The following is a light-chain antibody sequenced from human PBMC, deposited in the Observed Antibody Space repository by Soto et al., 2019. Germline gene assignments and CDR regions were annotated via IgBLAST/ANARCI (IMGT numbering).Light chain of an antibody. CDR1: SSDVGGYNY. CDR2: DVS. J-gene: IGLJ1*01. Sequence: QSALTQPASVSGSPGQSITISCTGTSSDVGGYNYVSSYQQHPGKAPKLMIYDVSNRPSGVSNRFSGSKSGNTASLTISELQAEDEADYYCSSYTSSSTLLDVFGTGTKLTVL. V-gene: IGLV2-14*01. CDR3: SSYTSSSTLLDV.